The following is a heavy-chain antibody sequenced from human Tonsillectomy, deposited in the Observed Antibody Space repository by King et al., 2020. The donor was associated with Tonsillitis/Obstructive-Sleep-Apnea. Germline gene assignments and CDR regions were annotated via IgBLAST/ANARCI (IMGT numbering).Heavy chain of an antibody. CDR2: ISGSGGST. Sequence: VQLVESGGGLVQPGGSLRLSCAASGFTFSSYAMSWVRQAPGKGLEWVSAISGSGGSTYYADSVKGRFTISRDNSKNTLYLQMNSLRAEDTAVYYCAKDGGGAGVVAYYFDYWGQGTLVTVSS. V-gene: IGHV3-23*04. CDR1: GFTFSSYA. J-gene: IGHJ4*02. CDR3: AKDGGGAGVVAYYFDY. D-gene: IGHD3-3*01.